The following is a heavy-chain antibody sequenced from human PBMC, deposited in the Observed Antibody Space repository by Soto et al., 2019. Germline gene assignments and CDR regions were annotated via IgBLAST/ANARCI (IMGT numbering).Heavy chain of an antibody. CDR1: GGSISSGGYY. J-gene: IGHJ6*02. CDR2: IYYSGST. Sequence: PSETLSLTCTVSGGSISSGGYYWSWIRQHPGKGLEWIGYIYYSGSTYYNPSLKSRVTISVDTSKNQFSLKLSSVTAADTAVYYCARLNYYDSSGYYGPYYYYYGMDVWGQGTTVTVSS. D-gene: IGHD3-22*01. V-gene: IGHV4-31*03. CDR3: ARLNYYDSSGYYGPYYYYYGMDV.